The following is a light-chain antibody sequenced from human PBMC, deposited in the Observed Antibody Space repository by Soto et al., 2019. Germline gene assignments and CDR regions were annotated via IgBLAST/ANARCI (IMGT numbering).Light chain of an antibody. CDR3: QQTYNTPQT. Sequence: DTQMTQSPSSLSASVAYRVTITCRASQNIFDFLNWYQQKPGKAPKLLIYAASSLQSGVPSRFSGSGSGTDFTLTISSLQPEDFATYYCQQTYNTPQTFGQGTKVDI. CDR1: QNIFDF. V-gene: IGKV1-39*01. J-gene: IGKJ1*01. CDR2: AAS.